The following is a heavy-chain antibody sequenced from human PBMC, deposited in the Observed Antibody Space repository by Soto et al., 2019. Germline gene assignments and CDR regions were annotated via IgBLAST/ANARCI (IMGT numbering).Heavy chain of an antibody. D-gene: IGHD1-7*01. Sequence: SETLSLTCAVYGGSFSGYYWSWIRQPPGKGLEWIGEINHSGSTNYNPSLKSRVTISVDTSKNQFSLKLSSVTAADTAVYYCARARTSDAFDIWGQGTMATVSS. CDR3: ARARTSDAFDI. CDR2: INHSGST. CDR1: GGSFSGYY. V-gene: IGHV4-34*01. J-gene: IGHJ3*02.